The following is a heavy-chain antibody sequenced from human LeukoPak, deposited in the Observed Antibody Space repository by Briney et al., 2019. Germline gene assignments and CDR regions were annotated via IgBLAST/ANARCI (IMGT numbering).Heavy chain of an antibody. V-gene: IGHV1-18*01. Sequence: ASVKVSCKASGYTFTSYGISWVRQAPGRGLEWMGWISAYNGNTNYAQKPQGRVTMTTDTSTSTAYMELRSLRSDDTAVYYCARLTGEQYHGRFDYWGQGTLVTVSS. D-gene: IGHD3-10*01. CDR1: GYTFTSYG. CDR3: ARLTGEQYHGRFDY. CDR2: ISAYNGNT. J-gene: IGHJ4*02.